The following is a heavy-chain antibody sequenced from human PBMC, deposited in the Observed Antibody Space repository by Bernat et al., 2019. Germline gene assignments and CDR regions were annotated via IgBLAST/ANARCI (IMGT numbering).Heavy chain of an antibody. CDR3: ARARPKWIAVAGTCLDY. CDR1: GGSFSGYY. V-gene: IGHV4-34*01. J-gene: IGHJ4*02. CDR2: INHSGRT. D-gene: IGHD6-19*01. Sequence: QVQLQQWGAGLLKPSETLSLTCAVYGGSFSGYYWSWIRQPPGKGLEWIGEINHSGRTNYNPSLTSRVTISVDTSKNQFSLKLSSVTAADTAVYYCARARPKWIAVAGTCLDYWGQGTLVTVSS.